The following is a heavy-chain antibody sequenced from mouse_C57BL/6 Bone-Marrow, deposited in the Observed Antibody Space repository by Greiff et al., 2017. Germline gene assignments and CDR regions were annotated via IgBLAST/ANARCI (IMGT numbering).Heavy chain of an antibody. CDR1: GYTFTSYW. V-gene: IGHV1-52*01. J-gene: IGHJ4*01. CDR2: IDPSDSET. CDR3: ARGGAAMDY. Sequence: QVQLKQPGAELVRPGSSVKLSCKASGYTFTSYWMHWVKQRPIQGLEWIGNIDPSDSETHYNQKFKDKATLTVDKSSSQAYMQLSSLTSEDAAVYYCARGGAAMDYWGQGTSVTVSS.